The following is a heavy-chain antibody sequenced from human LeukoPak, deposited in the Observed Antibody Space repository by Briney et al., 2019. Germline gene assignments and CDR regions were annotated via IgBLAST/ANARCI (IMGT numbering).Heavy chain of an antibody. J-gene: IGHJ4*02. CDR2: ISSSSSTI. D-gene: IGHD2-15*01. CDR3: ARVSGILGY. CDR1: GFTFSSYS. Sequence: GGPLRLSCAASGFTFSSYSMNWLRQAPGKGLEWVSYISSSSSTIYYADSVKGRFTISRDNGKNSLYLKMNSLRAEDTAVYYCARVSGILGYWGQGTLVTVSS. V-gene: IGHV3-48*01.